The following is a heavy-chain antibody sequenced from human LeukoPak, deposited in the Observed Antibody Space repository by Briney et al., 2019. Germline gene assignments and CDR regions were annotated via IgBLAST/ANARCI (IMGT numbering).Heavy chain of an antibody. CDR1: GGTFSSYA. Sequence: TVKVSCKASGGTFSSYAISWVRQAPGQGLEWMGGIIPIFGTANYAQKFKGRVTITADESTSTAYMELSSLRSEDTAVYYCARDGDCSGGSCYSGGYYWGQGTLVTVSS. J-gene: IGHJ4*02. CDR2: IIPIFGTA. V-gene: IGHV1-69*01. CDR3: ARDGDCSGGSCYSGGYY. D-gene: IGHD2-15*01.